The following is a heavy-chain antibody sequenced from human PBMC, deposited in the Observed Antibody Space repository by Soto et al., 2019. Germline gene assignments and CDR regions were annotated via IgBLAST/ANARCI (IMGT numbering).Heavy chain of an antibody. CDR3: ATRITVFGLLIPPFDP. CDR1: GGSVNGYY. D-gene: IGHD3-3*01. V-gene: IGHV4-34*01. Sequence: SAPLSLTCAVYGGSVNGYYWNWIRQPPGEGLEWIGEINHTGGTHYNPSLKSRVTMSVDTSKNQFSLRLSSVTAADTAIYYCATRITVFGLLIPPFDPWGQGTQVTVSS. J-gene: IGHJ5*02. CDR2: INHTGGT.